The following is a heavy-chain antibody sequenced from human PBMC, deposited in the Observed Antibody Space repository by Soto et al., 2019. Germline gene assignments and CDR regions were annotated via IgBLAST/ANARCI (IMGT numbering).Heavy chain of an antibody. CDR1: GGSVSSGSYY. J-gene: IGHJ6*02. V-gene: IGHV4-61*01. CDR2: IYYSGST. CDR3: ARSDTGTSYYYGMDV. Sequence: PSETLSLTCTVSGGSVSSGSYYWSWIRQPPGKGLEWIGYIYYSGSTNYNPSLKSRVTISVDTSKNQFSLKLSSVTAADTAVYYCARSDTGTSYYYGMDVWRQGTTVTVSS. D-gene: IGHD1-1*01.